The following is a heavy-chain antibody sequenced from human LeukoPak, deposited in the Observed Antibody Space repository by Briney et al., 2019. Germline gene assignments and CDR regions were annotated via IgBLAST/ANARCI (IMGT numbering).Heavy chain of an antibody. V-gene: IGHV3-48*03. CDR3: ARDSDRYGSGSYYNVVYFQH. D-gene: IGHD3-10*01. CDR2: ISSSGSTI. CDR1: GFTFSSYE. Sequence: GGSLRLSCAASGFTFSSYEMSWVCQAPGKGLEGVSYISSSGSTIYYADSVKGRFTISRDNAKNSLYLQMNSLRAEDTAVYYCARDSDRYGSGSYYNVVYFQHWGQGTLVTVSS. J-gene: IGHJ1*01.